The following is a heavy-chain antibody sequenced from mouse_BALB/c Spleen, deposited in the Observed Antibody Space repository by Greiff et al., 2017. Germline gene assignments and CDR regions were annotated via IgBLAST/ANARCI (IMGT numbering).Heavy chain of an antibody. CDR3: VIGTTVAHYFDY. V-gene: IGHV2-2*02. Sequence: VQLQQSGPGLVQPSQSLSITCTVSGFSLTSYGVHWVRQSPGKGLEWLGVIWSGGSTDYNAAFISRLSISKDNSKSQVFFKMNSLQANDTAIYYCVIGTTVAHYFDYWGQGTTLTVSS. J-gene: IGHJ2*01. CDR1: GFSLTSYG. CDR2: IWSGGST. D-gene: IGHD1-1*01.